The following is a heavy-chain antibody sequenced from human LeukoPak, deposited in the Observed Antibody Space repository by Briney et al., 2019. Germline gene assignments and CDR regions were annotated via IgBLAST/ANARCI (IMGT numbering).Heavy chain of an antibody. CDR1: GGSLSSGDYY. J-gene: IGHJ5*02. CDR3: ARAPLWRCTGGRCYRRFDP. D-gene: IGHD2-15*01. Sequence: SQILSLTCRFSGGSLSSGDYYGSGIRQPPGKGPRWIGNINSSGRTNYNPSLRSRLTISVNASINQFFLQVMSVTAADTAVYYCARAPLWRCTGGRCYRRFDPWGQGTLVTVSS. V-gene: IGHV4-61*08. CDR2: INSSGRT.